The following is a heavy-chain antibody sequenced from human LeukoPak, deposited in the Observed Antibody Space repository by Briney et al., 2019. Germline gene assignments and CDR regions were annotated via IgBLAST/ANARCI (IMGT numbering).Heavy chain of an antibody. J-gene: IGHJ6*03. D-gene: IGHD2-2*01. CDR3: ARDQDCSSTSCFYYHYYYMDV. CDR2: IKQDGSEK. Sequence: GGSLRLSCAACGFTFSSYWMTWVRQAPGKGLEWVANIKQDGSEKYYVDSMKGRFTISRDNAKNSLYLQMNSLRAEDTAVYYCARDQDCSSTSCFYYHYYYMDVWGKGTTVTVSS. CDR1: GFTFSSYW. V-gene: IGHV3-7*01.